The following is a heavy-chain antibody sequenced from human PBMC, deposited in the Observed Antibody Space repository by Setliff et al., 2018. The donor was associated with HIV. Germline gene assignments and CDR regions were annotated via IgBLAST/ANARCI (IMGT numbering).Heavy chain of an antibody. D-gene: IGHD3-22*01. V-gene: IGHV4-61*02. CDR3: ARETYYYDNPQYYYYMDV. J-gene: IGHJ6*03. Sequence: LSLTCTVSGGSISSGSYYWSWIRQPAGKGLEWIGRIYTSGSTNYNPSLKSRVTISVDTSKNQFSLKLRSVTAADTAVYYCARETYYYDNPQYYYYMDVWGKGTTVTVSS. CDR1: GGSISSGSYY. CDR2: IYTSGST.